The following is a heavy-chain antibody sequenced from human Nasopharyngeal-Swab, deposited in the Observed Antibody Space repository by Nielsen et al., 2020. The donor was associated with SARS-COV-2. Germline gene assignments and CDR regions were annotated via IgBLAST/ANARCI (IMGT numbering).Heavy chain of an antibody. J-gene: IGHJ5*02. Sequence: WIRPSAGKGLEWIGYIYYSGSTNYNPSLKSRVTISVDTSKNQFSLKLSSVTAADTAVYYCARELYSSGWYDVWGQGTLVTVSS. CDR3: ARELYSSGWYDV. D-gene: IGHD6-19*01. CDR2: IYYSGST. V-gene: IGHV4-59*01.